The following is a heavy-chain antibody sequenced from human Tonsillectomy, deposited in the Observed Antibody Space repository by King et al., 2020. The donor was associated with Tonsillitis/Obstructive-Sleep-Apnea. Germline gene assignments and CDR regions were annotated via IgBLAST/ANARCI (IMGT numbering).Heavy chain of an antibody. CDR2: IYPGDSDT. CDR3: ARQGGKTGTMWYFDL. D-gene: IGHD1-7*01. CDR1: GYSFTKYW. V-gene: IGHV5-51*01. Sequence: VQLVESGAEVKKPGESLKISCKGSGYSFTKYWIGWVRQMPGKGLEWMGIIYPGDSDTRYSPSFQGQVTISADKSISTAYLQWSSLKASDTAMYYCARQGGKTGTMWYFDLWGRGTLVTVSS. J-gene: IGHJ2*01.